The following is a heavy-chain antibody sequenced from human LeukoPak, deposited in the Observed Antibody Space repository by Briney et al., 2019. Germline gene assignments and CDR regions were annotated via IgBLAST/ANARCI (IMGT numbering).Heavy chain of an antibody. J-gene: IGHJ5*02. CDR3: ARVDLRGSQYNWFDP. Sequence: SVKVSCKASGGTLNSHTFSWVRQAPGQGLEWMGRITPIIDSAKYAQNFQDRVSITADKSTSTVYMELSSLRSEDTAVYFCARVDLRGSQYNWFDPWGQGTLVTVSS. CDR2: ITPIIDSA. V-gene: IGHV1-69*08. D-gene: IGHD1-26*01. CDR1: GGTLNSHT.